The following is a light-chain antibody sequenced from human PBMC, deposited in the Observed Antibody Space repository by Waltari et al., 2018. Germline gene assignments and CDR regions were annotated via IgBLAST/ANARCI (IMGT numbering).Light chain of an antibody. Sequence: IVLTQSPVTLCLSPGESATLSCRTSESVTRALAWYQQKPGQAPRLLIYGATNRATGIPGRFSGSGSATYFSLTSSSLEPEDVVVYYCQHYLRLPVTFGQGTKVEVK. CDR2: GAT. V-gene: IGKV3-20*01. CDR3: QHYLRLPVT. J-gene: IGKJ1*01. CDR1: ESVTRA.